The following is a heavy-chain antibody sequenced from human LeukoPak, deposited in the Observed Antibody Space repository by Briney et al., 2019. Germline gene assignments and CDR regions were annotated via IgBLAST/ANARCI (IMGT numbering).Heavy chain of an antibody. CDR1: GCTFSSYA. CDR3: AREGYSYGSAYYGMDV. CDR2: IIPIFGTA. J-gene: IGHJ6*04. D-gene: IGHD5-18*01. V-gene: IGHV1-69*13. Sequence: SVKVSCKASGCTFSSYAISWVRQAPGQGLEWMGGIIPIFGTANYAQKFQGRVTTTADESTSTAYMELSSLRSEDTAVYYCAREGYSYGSAYYGMDVWGKGTTVTVSS.